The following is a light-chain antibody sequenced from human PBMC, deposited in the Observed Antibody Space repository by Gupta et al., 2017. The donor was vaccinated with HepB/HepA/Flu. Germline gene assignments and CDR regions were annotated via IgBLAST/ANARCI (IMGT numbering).Light chain of an antibody. CDR1: QSGLYSYNNKNY. V-gene: IGKV4-1*01. CDR3: QQEDSTPFT. Sequence: DIVMTESPDSLAVSMGARATINCKSSQSGLYSYNNKNYLAWYQQKPGQPPKLLIYWASTRESGVPDRFSGSGSGTDFTLTISSRQAEDVAVYYCQQEDSTPFTFGQGTKLDIK. CDR2: WAS. J-gene: IGKJ2*01.